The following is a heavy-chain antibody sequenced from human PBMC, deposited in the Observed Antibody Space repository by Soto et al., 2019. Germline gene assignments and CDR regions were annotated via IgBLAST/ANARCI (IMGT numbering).Heavy chain of an antibody. CDR2: IYPGDSDT. CDR3: ARPHYCSSTSCYNRGMDV. Sequence: ESLKISCKGSGYSFTSYWIGWVRQMPGKGLEWMGIIYPGDSDTRYSPSFQGQVTISADKSISTAYLQWSSLKASDTAMYYCARPHYCSSTSCYNRGMDVWGQGTTVTVSS. V-gene: IGHV5-51*06. CDR1: GYSFTSYW. D-gene: IGHD2-2*02. J-gene: IGHJ6*02.